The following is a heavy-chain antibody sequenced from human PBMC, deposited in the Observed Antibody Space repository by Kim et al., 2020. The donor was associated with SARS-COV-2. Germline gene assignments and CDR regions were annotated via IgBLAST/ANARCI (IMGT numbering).Heavy chain of an antibody. V-gene: IGHV1-18*01. Sequence: ASVKVSCKASGYTFTSYGISWVRQAPGQGLEWMGWISAYNGNTNYAQKLQGRVTMTTDTSTSTAYMELRSLRSDDTAVYYCAMNYYDSSGYYYNYGYWGQGNLVTVSS. J-gene: IGHJ4*02. CDR1: GYTFTSYG. CDR3: AMNYYDSSGYYYNYGY. D-gene: IGHD3-22*01. CDR2: ISAYNGNT.